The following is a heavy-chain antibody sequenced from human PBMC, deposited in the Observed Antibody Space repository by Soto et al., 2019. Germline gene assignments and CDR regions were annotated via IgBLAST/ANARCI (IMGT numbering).Heavy chain of an antibody. D-gene: IGHD2-2*01. CDR3: AKPRRYCSTTSCYLVDS. CDR1: GFTFSNYA. CDR2: ISGSGGST. J-gene: IGHJ4*02. Sequence: EVQLLESGGGLVQPGGSLRLSCAASGFTFSNYAMSWVRQAPGKGLEWVSGISGSGGSTYYADSVKGRFTISRDIFKNTLYLQMNSLRAEDTAVYYCAKPRRYCSTTSCYLVDSWSQGTLVTVSS. V-gene: IGHV3-23*01.